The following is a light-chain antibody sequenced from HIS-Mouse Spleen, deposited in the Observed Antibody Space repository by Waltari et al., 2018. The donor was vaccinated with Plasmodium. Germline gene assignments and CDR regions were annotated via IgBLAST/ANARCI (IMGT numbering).Light chain of an antibody. CDR2: EDS. V-gene: IGLV3-10*01. CDR1: ALPKQY. CDR3: YSTDSSGNHRV. Sequence: SYELTQPPSVSVSPGQTARIPCSGDALPKQYAYWYQQKSGQAPVLVIYEDSKRPSGIPDRFYGSSSGTMATLTISGAQVEDEADYYCYSTDSSGNHRVFGGGTKLTVL. J-gene: IGLJ3*02.